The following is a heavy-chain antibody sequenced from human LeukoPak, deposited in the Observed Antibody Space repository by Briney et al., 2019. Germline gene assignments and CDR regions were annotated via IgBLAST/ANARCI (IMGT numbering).Heavy chain of an antibody. CDR3: ARGGIDSGSHDY. D-gene: IGHD1-26*01. V-gene: IGHV1-8*01. J-gene: IGHJ4*02. Sequence: ASVKVSCKASGYTFTSYDINWVRQATGQGLEWMGRMNPNSGNTGYAQKFQGRVTMTRNTSISTAYVELSSLRSEDTAVYYCARGGIDSGSHDYWGQGTLVTVSS. CDR2: MNPNSGNT. CDR1: GYTFTSYD.